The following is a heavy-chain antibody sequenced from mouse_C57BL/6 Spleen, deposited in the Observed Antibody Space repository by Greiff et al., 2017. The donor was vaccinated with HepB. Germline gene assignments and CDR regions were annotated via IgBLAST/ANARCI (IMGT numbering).Heavy chain of an antibody. V-gene: IGHV1-7*01. Sequence: VQLQQSGAELAKPGASVKLSCKASGYTFTSYWMHWVKQRPGQGLEWIGYINPSSGYTKYNQKFKDTATLTADKSSSTAYMQLTSLTYEDAAVYYCARLLLYYFDYWGQGTTLTVAS. J-gene: IGHJ2*01. CDR1: GYTFTSYW. CDR3: ARLLLYYFDY. D-gene: IGHD1-1*01. CDR2: INPSSGYT.